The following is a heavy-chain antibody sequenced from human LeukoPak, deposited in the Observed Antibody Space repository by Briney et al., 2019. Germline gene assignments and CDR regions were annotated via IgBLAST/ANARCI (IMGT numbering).Heavy chain of an antibody. CDR2: INHSGST. CDR1: GGSFSGYY. J-gene: IGHJ5*02. Sequence: SETLSLTCAVYGGSFSGYYWSWIRQPPGKGLEWIGEINHSGSTNYNPSLKSRVTISVDTSKNQFSLKLSSVTATDTAVYYCATRPDIAAAGPGWFDPWGQGTLVTVSS. D-gene: IGHD6-13*01. V-gene: IGHV4-34*01. CDR3: ATRPDIAAAGPGWFDP.